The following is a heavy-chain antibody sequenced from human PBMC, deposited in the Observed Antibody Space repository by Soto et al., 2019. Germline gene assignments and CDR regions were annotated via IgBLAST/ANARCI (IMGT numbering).Heavy chain of an antibody. CDR1: GFTVSSKY. V-gene: IGHV3-66*01. Sequence: PGGSLRLSCAASGFTVSSKYMSWVRQAPGKGLEWVSLIQSGGPTYYADSVKGRFTISRDTSENTLHLQMDSLRAEDTAVYYCARDDVLCDGGRCYGGQGTLVTVSS. CDR3: ARDDVLCDGGRCY. CDR2: IQSGGPT. D-gene: IGHD2-15*01. J-gene: IGHJ4*02.